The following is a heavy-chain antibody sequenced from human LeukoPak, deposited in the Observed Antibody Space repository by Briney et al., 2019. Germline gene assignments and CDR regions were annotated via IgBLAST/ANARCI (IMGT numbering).Heavy chain of an antibody. CDR1: GFTFSNAW. CDR2: IKSKTDGGTT. J-gene: IGHJ4*02. CDR3: TTCKRNSGSCYSSFDY. D-gene: IGHD2-15*01. V-gene: IGHV3-15*01. Sequence: PGGSLRLSCAASGFTFSNAWVSWVRQAPGKGLEWVGRIKSKTDGGTTDYAAPVKGRFTISRDDSKNTLYLQMNSLKTEDTAVYYCTTCKRNSGSCYSSFDYWGQGTLVTVSS.